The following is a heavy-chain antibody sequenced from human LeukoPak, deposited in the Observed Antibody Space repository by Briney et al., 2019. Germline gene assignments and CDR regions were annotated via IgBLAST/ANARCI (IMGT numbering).Heavy chain of an antibody. CDR3: ARAKSIAAAGWVGYYFDY. D-gene: IGHD6-25*01. CDR2: IYTSGST. V-gene: IGHV4-39*07. Sequence: SETLSLTCTVSGGSISSSSYYWGWIRQPPGKGLEWIGRIYTSGSTNYNPSLKSRVTMSVDTSKNQFSLKLSSVTAADTAVYYCARAKSIAAAGWVGYYFDYWGQGTLVTVSS. J-gene: IGHJ4*02. CDR1: GGSISSSSYY.